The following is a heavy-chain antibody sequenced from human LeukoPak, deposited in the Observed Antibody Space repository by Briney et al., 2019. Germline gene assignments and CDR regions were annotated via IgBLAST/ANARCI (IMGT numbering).Heavy chain of an antibody. CDR3: ARTTTVTTPYYFDY. CDR2: IKQDGNEK. J-gene: IGHJ4*02. Sequence: GGSLRLSCAASGFTFSSYWMSWVRQAPGKGLEWVANIKQDGNEKYYVDSVKGRFTISRDNAKNSLYLQMNSLRAEDTAVYYCARTTTVTTPYYFDYWGQGTLVTVSS. V-gene: IGHV3-7*01. D-gene: IGHD4-17*01. CDR1: GFTFSSYW.